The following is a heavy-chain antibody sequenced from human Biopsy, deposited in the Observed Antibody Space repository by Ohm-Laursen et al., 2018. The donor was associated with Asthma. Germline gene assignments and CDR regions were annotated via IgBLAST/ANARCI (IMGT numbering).Heavy chain of an antibody. V-gene: IGHV1-3*01. CDR3: ARTYYDFLTGQVNDALAM. D-gene: IGHD3-9*01. Sequence: ASVKVSCKASGYTFTSYAMHWVRQAPGQRLEWMGWINAGNGHTKYSQKFQGRVTITRDTSASTAYMELSSLRSEDTAVYYCARTYYDFLTGQVNDALAMWGQGTMVTVSS. CDR2: INAGNGHT. CDR1: GYTFTSYA. J-gene: IGHJ3*02.